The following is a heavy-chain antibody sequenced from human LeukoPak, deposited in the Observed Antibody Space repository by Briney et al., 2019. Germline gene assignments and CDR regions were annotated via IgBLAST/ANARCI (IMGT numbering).Heavy chain of an antibody. Sequence: ASVKVSCKASGYTFTGYYMHWVRQAPGQGLEWVGWINPNSGGTNYAQEFQGRVTMTRGTSISTAYMELSRLRSDDTAVYYCARGIRYSSVWYYFDYWGQGTLVTVSS. CDR3: ARGIRYSSVWYYFDY. V-gene: IGHV1-2*02. CDR1: GYTFTGYY. D-gene: IGHD6-19*01. J-gene: IGHJ4*02. CDR2: INPNSGGT.